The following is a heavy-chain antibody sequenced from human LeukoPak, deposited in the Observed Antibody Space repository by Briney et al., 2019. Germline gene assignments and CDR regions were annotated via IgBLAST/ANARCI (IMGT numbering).Heavy chain of an antibody. CDR2: IHDSGTT. D-gene: IGHD6-25*01. CDR3: ASRTGVSGPS. Sequence: SETLSLTCAVSGISNKYWWTWVRQPPGKGLEWIGEIHDSGTTNYNTPLRSRVIISLDTSKNQLSLKLNSMTAADTAVYYCASRTGVSGPSWGQGALVTVSS. CDR1: GISNKYW. V-gene: IGHV4-4*02. J-gene: IGHJ5*02.